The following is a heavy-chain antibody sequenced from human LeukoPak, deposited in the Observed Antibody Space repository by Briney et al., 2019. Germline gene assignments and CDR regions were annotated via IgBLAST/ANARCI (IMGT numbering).Heavy chain of an antibody. CDR3: AKETGRFELE. CDR2: ISNDGSNT. CDR1: GFTFSSYG. D-gene: IGHD1-26*01. Sequence: PGRSLRLSCAASGFTFSSYGIHWVRQAPGKGLEWVAAISNDGSNTYYADSVKGRFTISRDNSKNTLYLQMNSLRAEDTAVYYCAKETGRFELEWGQGTLVTVSS. J-gene: IGHJ4*02. V-gene: IGHV3-30*18.